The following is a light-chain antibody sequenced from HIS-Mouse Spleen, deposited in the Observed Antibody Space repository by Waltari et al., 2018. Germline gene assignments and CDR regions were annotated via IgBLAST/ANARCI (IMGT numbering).Light chain of an antibody. CDR2: EDS. CDR1: ALPQKY. CDR3: YSTDSSGNWV. J-gene: IGLJ3*02. V-gene: IGLV3-10*01. Sequence: SYELTQPPSVSVSPGQTARITCSGAALPQKYAYWYQQKSGQAPVLVIYEDSKRPSGIPERFSGSSSGTMATLTISGAQVEDEADYYCYSTDSSGNWVFGGGTKLTVL.